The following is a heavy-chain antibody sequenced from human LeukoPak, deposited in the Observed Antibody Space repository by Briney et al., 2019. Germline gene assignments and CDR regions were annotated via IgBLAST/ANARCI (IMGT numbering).Heavy chain of an antibody. D-gene: IGHD3-3*01. V-gene: IGHV1-24*01. J-gene: IGHJ4*02. CDR1: GYTLTELS. Sequence: ASVKVSCKVSGYTLTELSMHWVRQAPGKGLEWMGGSDPEDGETIYVQKFQGRVTMTEDTSTDIAYMELSSLRSEDTAVYYCATGPHDFWSGYYTAYWGQGTLVTVSS. CDR3: ATGPHDFWSGYYTAY. CDR2: SDPEDGET.